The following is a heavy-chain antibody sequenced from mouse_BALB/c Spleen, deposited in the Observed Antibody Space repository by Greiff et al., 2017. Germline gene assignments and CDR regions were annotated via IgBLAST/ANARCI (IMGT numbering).Heavy chain of an antibody. V-gene: IGHV6-6*02. CDR1: GFTFSNYW. Sequence: EVQLVESGGGLVQPGGSMKLSCVASGFTFSNYWMNWVRQSPEKGLEWVAEIRLKSNNYSTHYAESVKGRFTISRDDSKSSVYLQMNNLRAEDTGIYYCTRGKIYYAMDYWGQGTSVTVSS. J-gene: IGHJ4*01. CDR2: IRLKSNNYST. CDR3: TRGKIYYAMDY.